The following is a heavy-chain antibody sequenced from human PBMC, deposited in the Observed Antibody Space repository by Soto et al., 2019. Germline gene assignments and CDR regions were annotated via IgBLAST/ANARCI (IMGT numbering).Heavy chain of an antibody. CDR2: ISWNSGSI. Sequence: PGGSLRLACAASGFTVDDYAMHWVRQAPGKGLEWVSGISWNSGSIGYADSVKGRFTISRDNAKNSLYLQMNSLRAEDTALYYCAKGLEGEGYCTNGVCYRRYYYYMDVWGKGTTVTVSS. J-gene: IGHJ6*03. CDR3: AKGLEGEGYCTNGVCYRRYYYYMDV. V-gene: IGHV3-9*01. CDR1: GFTVDDYA. D-gene: IGHD2-8*01.